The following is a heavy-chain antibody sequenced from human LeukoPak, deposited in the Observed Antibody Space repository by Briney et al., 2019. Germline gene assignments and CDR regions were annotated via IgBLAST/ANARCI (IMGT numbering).Heavy chain of an antibody. D-gene: IGHD3-10*01. CDR2: INSDGSST. V-gene: IGHV3-74*01. J-gene: IGHJ6*02. CDR3: ARFGELFTDDFYYGMDV. CDR1: GFTFSSYW. Sequence: GGSLRLSCAASGFTFSSYWMHWVRQAPGKGLVWVSRINSDGSSTSYADSVKGRFTISRDNAKNTLYLQMNSLRAEDTAVYYCARFGELFTDDFYYGMDVWGQGTTVTVSS.